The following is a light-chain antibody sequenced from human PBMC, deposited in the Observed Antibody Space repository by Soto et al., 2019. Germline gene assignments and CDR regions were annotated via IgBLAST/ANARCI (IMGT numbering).Light chain of an antibody. V-gene: IGKV3-15*01. J-gene: IGKJ1*01. CDR3: QQYSNWPRT. CDR2: DAS. Sequence: EIVLTQSPATLSLSPGERATLSCRASQSINSNVAWYQQKHGQAPRLVIYDASTRATDIPARFSGSGSGTDFTLTISSLESEDFAVYHCQQYSNWPRTFGQGTKVDIK. CDR1: QSINSN.